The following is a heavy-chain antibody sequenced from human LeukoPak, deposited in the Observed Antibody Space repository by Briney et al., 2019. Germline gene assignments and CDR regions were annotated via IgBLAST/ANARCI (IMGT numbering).Heavy chain of an antibody. CDR1: GDSVSNNNYA. CDR3: AGGYAFDV. J-gene: IGHJ3*01. CDR2: TYYRSQWKN. V-gene: IGHV6-1*01. Sequence: SQTLSLTCAIAGDSVSNNNYAWNWIRQSPSRGLEWLGRTYYRSQWKNDYARSVMGRISVDPSTSKNQFSLHLRSVTPDDTAVYYCAGGYAFDVWGQGTMVTVSS.